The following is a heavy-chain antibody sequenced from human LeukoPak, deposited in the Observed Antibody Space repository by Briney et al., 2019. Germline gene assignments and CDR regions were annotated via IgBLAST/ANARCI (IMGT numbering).Heavy chain of an antibody. CDR3: ARDKEGELLLDY. CDR1: GFTFSSYE. D-gene: IGHD1-26*01. Sequence: PGGSLRLSCAASGFTFSSYEINWGRQAPGQGLEWVSYISSSGSTRYYADSVKGRLTISRDDAKNSVYLQMNSLRAEDTAVYYCARDKEGELLLDYWGQGTQVTVSS. J-gene: IGHJ4*01. CDR2: ISSSGSTR. V-gene: IGHV3-48*03.